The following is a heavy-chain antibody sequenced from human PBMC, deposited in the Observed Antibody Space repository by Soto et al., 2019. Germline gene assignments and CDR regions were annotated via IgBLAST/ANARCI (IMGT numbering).Heavy chain of an antibody. CDR3: AHGDPLDFHY. V-gene: IGHV2-5*01. Sequence: QITLEESGPAVVKPTQTLTLTCTFSGFSLSNSGESVGWIRQPPGKALEWLGLIYWNGIERYNPSLKRRRSITKDTSKNHVLLTVTNMDPVDTATYFCAHGDPLDFHYWGQGTLVTVSP. D-gene: IGHD3-10*01. CDR2: IYWNGIE. CDR1: GFSLSNSGES. J-gene: IGHJ4*02.